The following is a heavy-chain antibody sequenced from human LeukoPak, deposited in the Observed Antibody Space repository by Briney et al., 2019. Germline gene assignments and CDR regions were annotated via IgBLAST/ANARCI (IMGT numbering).Heavy chain of an antibody. D-gene: IGHD6-19*01. CDR2: INSDGSST. CDR1: GFTLSSYW. CDR3: ARRGPVAGTFDY. J-gene: IGHJ4*02. V-gene: IGHV3-74*01. Sequence: GGSLRLSCAASGFTLSSYWMHWVRQAPGKGLVWVSRINSDGSSTSYADSVKGRFTISRDNAKNTLYLQMNSLKFEDTAVYYCARRGPVAGTFDYWGQGTLVTVSS.